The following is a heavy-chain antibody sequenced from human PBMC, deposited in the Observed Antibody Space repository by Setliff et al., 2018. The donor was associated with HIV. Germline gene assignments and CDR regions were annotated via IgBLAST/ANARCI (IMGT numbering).Heavy chain of an antibody. J-gene: IGHJ4*02. CDR1: GGSISSSNW. Sequence: SETLSLTCAVSGGSISSSNWWSWVRQPPGKGLEWIGEIYSSGHTNYNPSLKSRVTLSLDNSKNQFSLKLSSATAADTAVYYCATKGAEWELPDMIFDYWGQGTLVTVSS. D-gene: IGHD1-26*01. V-gene: IGHV4-4*02. CDR2: IYSSGHT. CDR3: ATKGAEWELPDMIFDY.